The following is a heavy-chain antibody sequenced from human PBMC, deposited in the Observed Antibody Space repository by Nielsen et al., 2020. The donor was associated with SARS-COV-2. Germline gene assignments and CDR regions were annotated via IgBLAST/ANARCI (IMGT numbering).Heavy chain of an antibody. D-gene: IGHD3-9*01. V-gene: IGHV3-48*01. J-gene: IGHJ4*02. Sequence: GESLKISCAASGFTFSSYSMNWVRQAPGKGLEWVSYISSSSSTIYYADSVKGRFTISRDNSKNTLYLQMNSLRAEDTAVYYCAKDGYGTYYDILTGYYGSLLLDYWGQGTLVTVSS. CDR3: AKDGYGTYYDILTGYYGSLLLDY. CDR1: GFTFSSYS. CDR2: ISSSSSTI.